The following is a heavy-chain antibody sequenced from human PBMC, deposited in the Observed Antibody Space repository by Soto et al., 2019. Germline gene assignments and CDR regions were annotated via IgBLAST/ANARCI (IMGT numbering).Heavy chain of an antibody. J-gene: IGHJ4*02. D-gene: IGHD3-22*01. CDR2: ISYDGSNK. V-gene: IGHV3-30*18. CDR1: GFTFSSYG. Sequence: GGSLRLSCAASGFTFSSYGMHWVRQAPGKGLEWVAVISYDGSNKYYADSVKGRFTISRDNSKNTLYLQMNSLRAEDTAVYYCAKGYYGSSGYYSGFFDYWGRGTLVTVSS. CDR3: AKGYYGSSGYYSGFFDY.